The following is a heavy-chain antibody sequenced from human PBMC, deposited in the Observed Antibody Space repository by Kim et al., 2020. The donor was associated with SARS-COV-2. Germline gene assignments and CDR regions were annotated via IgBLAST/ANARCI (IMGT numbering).Heavy chain of an antibody. CDR1: GFTFSSHA. D-gene: IGHD1-26*01. CDR3: AKGEGGIYYSSFDN. V-gene: IGHV3-23*01. Sequence: GGSLRLSCAASGFTFSSHAMSWVRQAPGTGLEWVSAIGDSGTSTHYADSVRGRFTISRDNSKNTMYLQMNSLRAEDTALYYCAKGEGGIYYSSFDNWGQGTKVTVSS. J-gene: IGHJ3*02. CDR2: IGDSGTST.